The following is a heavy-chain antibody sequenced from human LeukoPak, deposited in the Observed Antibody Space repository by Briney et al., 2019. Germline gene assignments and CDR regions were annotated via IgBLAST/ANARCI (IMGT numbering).Heavy chain of an antibody. Sequence: GESLKISCKGSGYSFTSYWIGWVRQMPGKGLEWMGIIYPGDSDTRYSPSFQGQVTISADKSISTAYLQWSSLKASDTAMYYCARAPKEGKYCGGDPAPCYYMDVWGKGTTVTVSS. D-gene: IGHD2-21*01. CDR3: ARAPKEGKYCGGDPAPCYYMDV. J-gene: IGHJ6*03. CDR2: IYPGDSDT. CDR1: GYSFTSYW. V-gene: IGHV5-51*01.